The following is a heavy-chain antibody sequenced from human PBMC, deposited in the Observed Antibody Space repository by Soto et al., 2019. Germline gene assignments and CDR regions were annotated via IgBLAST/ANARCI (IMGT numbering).Heavy chain of an antibody. J-gene: IGHJ4*02. CDR2: VHYSGST. V-gene: IGHV4-59*08. CDR1: GGSINNKY. D-gene: IGHD2-2*01. CDR3: ARHYCNSDKCYYFDY. Sequence: SETLSLTCTVSGGSINNKYLSWIRQPPGKGLEWIGYVHYSGSTSNNPSLKSRATISVDTSKNQLSLELSSVTAADTAVYYCARHYCNSDKCYYFDYWGQGTLVTVSS.